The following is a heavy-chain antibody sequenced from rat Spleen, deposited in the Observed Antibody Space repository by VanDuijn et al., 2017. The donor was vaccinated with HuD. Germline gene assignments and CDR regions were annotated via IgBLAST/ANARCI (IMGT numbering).Heavy chain of an antibody. CDR3: ATDGYYDGTYYAVYVMDA. Sequence: EVQLVESDGGLVQPGRSLKLSCAASGFAFSDHYVAWVRQGPTKGLEWVATINYDGRSTFYRDSVRDRFTISRDNAKSTLYLQMDSLKSEDTATYYCATDGYYDGTYYAVYVMDAWGQGASVTVSS. CDR1: GFAFSDHY. J-gene: IGHJ4*01. CDR2: INYDGRST. D-gene: IGHD1-12*02. V-gene: IGHV5-7*01.